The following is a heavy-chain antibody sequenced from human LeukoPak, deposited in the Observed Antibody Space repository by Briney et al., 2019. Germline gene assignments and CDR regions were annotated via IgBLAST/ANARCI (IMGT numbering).Heavy chain of an antibody. J-gene: IGHJ4*02. V-gene: IGHV1-2*06. CDR1: GYTFTGYY. D-gene: IGHD6-19*01. CDR3: ARVRLNSSGWYKGGIDY. CDR2: INPNSGGT. Sequence: GSVKVSCKASGYTFTGYYMHWVRQAPGQGLEWMGRINPNSGGTNYAHKLQGRVTMTRDTSIRTAYIELSRLRSDDTAVYYCARVRLNSSGWYKGGIDYWGQGTLVTVSS.